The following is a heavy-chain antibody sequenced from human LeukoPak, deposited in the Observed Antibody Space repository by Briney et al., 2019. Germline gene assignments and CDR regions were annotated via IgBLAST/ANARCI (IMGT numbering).Heavy chain of an antibody. Sequence: PGGPLTLSCAASGFNFSNYWMIWVRQAPGKRLEGVGNIKQDGSEKRYADSVRGRFTISRDNAQTSLYLQMNSLRAEDTAVYYCARASDPWLQLTWGQGTLVTVSS. CDR3: ARASDPWLQLT. CDR2: IKQDGSEK. CDR1: GFNFSNYW. V-gene: IGHV3-7*05. D-gene: IGHD5-24*01. J-gene: IGHJ5*02.